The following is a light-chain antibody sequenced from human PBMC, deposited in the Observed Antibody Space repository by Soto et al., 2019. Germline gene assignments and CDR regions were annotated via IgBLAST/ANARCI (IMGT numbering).Light chain of an antibody. CDR1: QTVSSK. CDR2: GAS. J-gene: IGKJ1*01. CDR3: QQYNNWPPA. Sequence: EIVLKQSPATLSLSPGERATLSCRASQTVSSKLAWYQLKPGQAPRLLIYGASTRATDIPARFSGSGSGTDFALTIGSLQSEDFAVYYCQQYNNWPPAFGQGTTVE. V-gene: IGKV3-15*01.